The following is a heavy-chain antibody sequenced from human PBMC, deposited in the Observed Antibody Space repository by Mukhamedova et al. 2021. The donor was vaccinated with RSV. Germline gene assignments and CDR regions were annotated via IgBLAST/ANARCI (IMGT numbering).Heavy chain of an antibody. V-gene: IGHV4-39*01. CDR2: IYYSGST. CDR3: ARRSGPKRYYFDY. J-gene: IGHJ4*02. Sequence: WGWIRQPPGKGLEWIGSIYYSGSTYYNPSLKSRVTISVDTSKNQFSLKLSSVTAADTAVYYCARRSGPKRYYFDYWGQGTLVTV. D-gene: IGHD6-25*01.